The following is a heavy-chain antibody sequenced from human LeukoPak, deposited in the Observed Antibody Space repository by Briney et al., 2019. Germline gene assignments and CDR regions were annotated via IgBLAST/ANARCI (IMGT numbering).Heavy chain of an antibody. D-gene: IGHD2-15*01. Sequence: SETLSLTCAVYGGSFSGYYWSWIRQPPGKGLEWIGEINHSGSTNYNPSLKSRVTISVDTFKNQFSLKLSSVTAADTAVYYCARGRIRYCSGGSCYQRPFFDYWGQGTLVTVSS. V-gene: IGHV4-34*01. CDR1: GGSFSGYY. CDR3: ARGRIRYCSGGSCYQRPFFDY. J-gene: IGHJ4*02. CDR2: INHSGST.